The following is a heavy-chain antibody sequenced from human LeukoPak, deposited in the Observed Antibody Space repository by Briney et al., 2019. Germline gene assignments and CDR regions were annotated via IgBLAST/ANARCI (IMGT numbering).Heavy chain of an antibody. CDR1: GGSISSYY. CDR3: AREGLVRQQLPTGGHDAFDI. J-gene: IGHJ3*02. CDR2: IYYSGST. D-gene: IGHD6-13*01. V-gene: IGHV4-59*01. Sequence: SETLSLTCTVSGGSISSYYWSWIRQPPGKGLEWIGYIYYSGSTNYNPSLKSRVTISVDTSKNQFSLKLSSVTAADTAVYYCAREGLVRQQLPTGGHDAFDIWGQGTMVTVSS.